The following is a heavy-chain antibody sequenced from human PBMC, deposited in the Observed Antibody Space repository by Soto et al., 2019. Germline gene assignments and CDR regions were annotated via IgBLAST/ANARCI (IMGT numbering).Heavy chain of an antibody. J-gene: IGHJ6*03. D-gene: IGHD3-3*01. Sequence: GGSLRLSCAASGFTFSDYYMSWIRQAPGKGLEWVSYISSSGSTIYYADSLKGRFTISRDNAKNSLYLQMNSLGAEDTAVYYCAREKVGDTIFGVVIRALPEYYYYYMDVWGKGTTVTVSS. V-gene: IGHV3-11*01. CDR3: AREKVGDTIFGVVIRALPEYYYYYMDV. CDR1: GFTFSDYY. CDR2: ISSSGSTI.